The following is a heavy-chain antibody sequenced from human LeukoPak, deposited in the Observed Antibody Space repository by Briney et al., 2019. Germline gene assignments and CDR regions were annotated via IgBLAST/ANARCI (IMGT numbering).Heavy chain of an antibody. D-gene: IGHD3-22*01. CDR1: GGSISSSYSY. V-gene: IGHV4-39*07. CDR2: IYYSGST. J-gene: IGHJ4*02. Sequence: PSETLSLACTVSGGSISSSYSYWGWIRQPPGKGLEWIGNIYYSGSTYYNPSLKSRVTISVDTSKNHFSLKLNSVTAADTAVYYCAREVMYYYDSSGYYANWGQGTQVTVSS. CDR3: AREVMYYYDSSGYYAN.